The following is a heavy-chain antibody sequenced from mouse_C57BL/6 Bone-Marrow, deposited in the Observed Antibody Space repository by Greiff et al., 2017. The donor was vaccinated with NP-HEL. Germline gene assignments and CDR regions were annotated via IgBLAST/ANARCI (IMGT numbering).Heavy chain of an antibody. Sequence: EVKLVESGGGLVKPGGSLKLSCAASGFTFSDYGMHWVRQAPEKGLEWVAYISSGSSTIYYADTVKGRFTISSDNAKNTLFLQMTSLRSEDTAMYYCARDYGSSYCYAMDYWGQGTSVTVSS. J-gene: IGHJ4*01. CDR3: ARDYGSSYCYAMDY. V-gene: IGHV5-17*01. CDR2: ISSGSSTI. D-gene: IGHD1-1*01. CDR1: GFTFSDYG.